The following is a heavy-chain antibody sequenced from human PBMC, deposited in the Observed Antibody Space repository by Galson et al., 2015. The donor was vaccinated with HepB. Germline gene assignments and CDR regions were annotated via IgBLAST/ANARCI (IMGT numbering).Heavy chain of an antibody. D-gene: IGHD6-19*01. CDR2: IYYSGST. CDR3: ARHIPDSSGWWDYFDY. CDR1: GGSISSSSYY. Sequence: LSLTCTVSGGSISSSSYYWGWIRQPPGKGLELIGSIYYSGSTYYNPSLKSRVTISVDTSKNQFSLKLSSVTAADTAVYYCARHIPDSSGWWDYFDYWGQGTLVTVSS. J-gene: IGHJ4*02. V-gene: IGHV4-39*01.